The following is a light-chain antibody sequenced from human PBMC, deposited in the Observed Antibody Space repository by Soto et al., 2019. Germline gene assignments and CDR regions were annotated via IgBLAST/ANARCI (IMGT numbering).Light chain of an antibody. CDR1: QSVSSW. J-gene: IGKJ1*01. V-gene: IGKV1-5*03. Sequence: DIQMTQSPSTLSASVGDGVTITCRASQSVSSWLAWYQQKPGKAPKLLIYEASSLETGVPSRFSGSGSGTEFTLSISSLQPDDFATYYCQHYNDDSRTFGPGTKVDIK. CDR2: EAS. CDR3: QHYNDDSRT.